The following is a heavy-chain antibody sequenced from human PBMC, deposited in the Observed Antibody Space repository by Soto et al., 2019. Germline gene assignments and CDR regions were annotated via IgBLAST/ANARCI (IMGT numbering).Heavy chain of an antibody. CDR2: ISGSGGST. J-gene: IGHJ6*02. D-gene: IGHD1-26*01. Sequence: GGSLRLSCAASGFTFSSYAMSWVRQAPGKGLEWVSAISGSGGSTYYADSVKGRFTISRDNSKSTLYLQMNSLRAEDTAVYYCAKSLLSGSHYYYYGMDVWGQGTTVTVSS. CDR3: AKSLLSGSHYYYYGMDV. V-gene: IGHV3-23*01. CDR1: GFTFSSYA.